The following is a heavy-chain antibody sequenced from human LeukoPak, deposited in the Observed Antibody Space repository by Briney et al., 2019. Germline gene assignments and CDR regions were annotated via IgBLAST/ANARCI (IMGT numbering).Heavy chain of an antibody. J-gene: IGHJ5*02. CDR1: GGSISSRSYY. D-gene: IGHD3-10*01. V-gene: IGHV4-39*01. Sequence: SETLSLTCTVSGGSISSRSYYWGWIRQPPGKGLEWIGTIYYSGSTYYNPSLKSRVTVSVDTSKNQFSLKLRPVTAADTAVYYCARHLNYGSGSYTHFDPWGQGTLVTVSS. CDR3: ARHLNYGSGSYTHFDP. CDR2: IYYSGST.